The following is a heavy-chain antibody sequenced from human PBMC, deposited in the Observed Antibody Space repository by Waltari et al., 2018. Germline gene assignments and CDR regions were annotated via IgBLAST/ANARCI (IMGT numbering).Heavy chain of an antibody. D-gene: IGHD3-10*01. J-gene: IGHJ6*03. Sequence: FSSYAISWVRQAPGQGLEWMGGIIPIFGTANYAQKFQGRVTITADEYTSTAYMELSSLRSEDTAVYYCARGGLNYYCSGTHPELYYYYMDVWGKGTTVTVSS. CDR3: ARGGLNYYCSGTHPELYYYYMDV. CDR2: IIPIFGTA. CDR1: FSSYA. V-gene: IGHV1-69*01.